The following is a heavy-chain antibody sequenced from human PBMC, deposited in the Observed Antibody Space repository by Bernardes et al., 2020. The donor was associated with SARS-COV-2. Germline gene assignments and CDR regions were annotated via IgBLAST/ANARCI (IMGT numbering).Heavy chain of an antibody. CDR1: GGSISSGGYY. CDR3: ARGSGDFWSGYYTSSNWFDP. CDR2: IYYSGST. V-gene: IGHV4-31*03. J-gene: IGHJ5*02. Sequence: LSLTCTVSGGSISSGGYYWSWIRQHPGKGLEWIGYIYYSGSTYYNPSLKSRVTISVDTSKNQFSLKLSSVTAADTAVYYCARGSGDFWSGYYTSSNWFDPWGQGTLVTVSS. D-gene: IGHD3-3*01.